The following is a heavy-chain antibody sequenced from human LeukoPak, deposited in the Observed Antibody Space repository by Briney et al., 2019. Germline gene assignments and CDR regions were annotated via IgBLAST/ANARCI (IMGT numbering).Heavy chain of an antibody. CDR1: GGSISSYY. Sequence: SETLSLTCTVAGGSISSYYWSWIRQPPGKGLEWIGYIYTSGSTNYNPSLKSRVTISVDTSKNQFSLQLSSVTAADTAVYYCARLRIAARGGYNWFDPWGQGTLVTVSS. J-gene: IGHJ5*02. V-gene: IGHV4-4*09. CDR3: ARLRIAARGGYNWFDP. D-gene: IGHD6-6*01. CDR2: IYTSGST.